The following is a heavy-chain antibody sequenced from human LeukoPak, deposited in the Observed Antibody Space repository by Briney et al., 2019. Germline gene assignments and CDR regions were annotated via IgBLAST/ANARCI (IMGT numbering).Heavy chain of an antibody. J-gene: IGHJ1*01. CDR2: ISGGSGTT. Sequence: GGSLRLSCAASGFTFSSYAMSWVRQSPGKRLEWVSGISGGSGTTYYAFYADSVKGRVTVSGDNSKNTLYLQMNSLRAEDTALYYCARVWGRERPEYFQHWGQGTLVTVSS. D-gene: IGHD1-1*01. CDR1: GFTFSSYA. CDR3: ARVWGRERPEYFQH. V-gene: IGHV3-23*01.